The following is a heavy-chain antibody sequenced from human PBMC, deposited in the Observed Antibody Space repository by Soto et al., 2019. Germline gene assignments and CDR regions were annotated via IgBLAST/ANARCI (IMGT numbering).Heavy chain of an antibody. CDR2: ISNGNSYI. D-gene: IGHD2-8*01. V-gene: IGHV3-21*01. CDR3: TKWPTIDH. Sequence: EVQLVESGGGLVKPGGSLRLSCAASGFTFSTYTMYWVRQAPGKGLEWVSSISNGNSYISYADSVKGRFTISRDNAKNSLYLQMNSLRAEDTAVYYCTKWPTIDHWGQGTLVTVSS. J-gene: IGHJ4*02. CDR1: GFTFSTYT.